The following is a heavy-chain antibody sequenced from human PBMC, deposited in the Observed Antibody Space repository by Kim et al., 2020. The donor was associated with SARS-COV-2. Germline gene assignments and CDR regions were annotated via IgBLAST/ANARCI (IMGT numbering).Heavy chain of an antibody. D-gene: IGHD5-12*01. CDR3: ARAGGYPLYYFDY. J-gene: IGHJ4*02. V-gene: IGHV3-33*01. Sequence: GGSLRLSCAASGFTFSSYGMHWVRQAPGKGLEWVAVIWYDGSNKYYADSVKGRFTISRDNSKNTLYLQMNSLRAEDTAVYYCARAGGYPLYYFDYWGQGTLVTVSS. CDR2: IWYDGSNK. CDR1: GFTFSSYG.